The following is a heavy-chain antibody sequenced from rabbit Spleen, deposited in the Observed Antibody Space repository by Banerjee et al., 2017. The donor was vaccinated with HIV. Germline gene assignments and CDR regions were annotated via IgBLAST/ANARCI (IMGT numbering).Heavy chain of an antibody. V-gene: IGHV1S45*01. J-gene: IGHJ6*01. CDR3: AKDLTDVIGWNFGL. Sequence: EQLEESGGDLVKPGASLTLTCTASGFSFNDKYFMCWVRQAPGKRPEWIACIWTNNGGTFYASWVNGRFTISKTSSTTMTLQMASLTAADTATYFCAKDLTDVIGWNFGLWGPGTLVTVS. CDR1: GFSFNDKYF. D-gene: IGHD1-1*01. CDR2: IWTNNGGT.